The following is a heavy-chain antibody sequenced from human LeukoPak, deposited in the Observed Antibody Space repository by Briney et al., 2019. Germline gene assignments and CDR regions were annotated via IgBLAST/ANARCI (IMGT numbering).Heavy chain of an antibody. V-gene: IGHV3-74*01. CDR1: GFTFSSYW. J-gene: IGHJ4*02. D-gene: IGHD3-22*01. Sequence: GGSLRLSCAASGFTFSSYWMHWVRHAPGKGLVWVSRINSDGSSTSYADSVKGRFTISRDNAKNTLYLQMNSLRAEDTAVYYCARLFHYYDSSGYSNPDYWGQGTLVTVSS. CDR2: INSDGSST. CDR3: ARLFHYYDSSGYSNPDY.